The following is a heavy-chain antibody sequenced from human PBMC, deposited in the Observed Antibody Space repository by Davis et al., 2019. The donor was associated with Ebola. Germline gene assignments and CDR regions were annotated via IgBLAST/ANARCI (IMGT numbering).Heavy chain of an antibody. CDR1: GGSFSGYY. D-gene: IGHD4-11*01. CDR3: ARSLYYSNYKIDY. Sequence: LSLTCAVYGGSFSGYYWTWIRQPPGKGLEWVSYISSSSSTIYYADSVKGRFTISRDNAKNSLYLQMNSLRDEDTAVYYCARSLYYSNYKIDYWGQGTLVTVSS. J-gene: IGHJ4*02. V-gene: IGHV3-11*04. CDR2: ISSSSSTI.